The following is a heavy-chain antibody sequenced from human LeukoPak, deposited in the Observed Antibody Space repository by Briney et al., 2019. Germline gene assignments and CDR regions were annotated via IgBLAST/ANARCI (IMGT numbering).Heavy chain of an antibody. D-gene: IGHD6-19*01. CDR3: AREENSSGWYGPTDY. V-gene: IGHV1-69*04. J-gene: IGHJ4*02. CDR1: GGTFSSYA. CDR2: IIPILGIA. Sequence: ASVKVSCKASGGTFSSYAISWVRQAPGQGLEWMGRIIPILGIANYAQKFQGGVTITADKSTSTAYMELSSLRSEDTAVYYCAREENSSGWYGPTDYWGQGTLVTVSS.